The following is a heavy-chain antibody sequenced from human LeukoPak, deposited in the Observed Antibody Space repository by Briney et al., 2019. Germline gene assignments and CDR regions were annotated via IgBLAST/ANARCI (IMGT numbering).Heavy chain of an antibody. Sequence: SETLSLTCTVSGGSISNSSYYWGWIREPPGKGLEWIGSIYYSGSTYYNPSLKSRVTISVDTSKNQFSLKLSSVTAADTAVYYCARHKGGAVAMIDYWGQGTLVTVSS. D-gene: IGHD6-19*01. V-gene: IGHV4-39*01. CDR1: GGSISNSSYY. CDR2: IYYSGST. CDR3: ARHKGGAVAMIDY. J-gene: IGHJ4*02.